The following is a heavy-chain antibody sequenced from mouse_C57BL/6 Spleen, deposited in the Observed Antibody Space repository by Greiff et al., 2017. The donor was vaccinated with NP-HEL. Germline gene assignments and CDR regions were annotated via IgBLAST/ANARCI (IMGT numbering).Heavy chain of an antibody. Sequence: EVKLVESGGGLVKPGGSLKLSCAASGFTFSSYAMSWVRQTPEKRLEWVATISDGGSYTYYPDNVKGRFTISRDNAKNNLYLQMSHLKSEDTAMYYWARDGGSYWYFDVWGTGTTVTVSS. J-gene: IGHJ1*03. CDR2: ISDGGSYT. V-gene: IGHV5-4*01. CDR3: ARDGGSYWYFDV. CDR1: GFTFSSYA.